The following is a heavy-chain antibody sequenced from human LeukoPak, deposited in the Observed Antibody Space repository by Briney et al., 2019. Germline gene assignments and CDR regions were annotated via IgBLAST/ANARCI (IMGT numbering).Heavy chain of an antibody. V-gene: IGHV3-11*04. CDR3: VTESGWLFDY. D-gene: IGHD5-12*01. J-gene: IGHJ4*02. CDR1: GFTFSDRY. Sequence: GGSLRLSCVAAGFTFSDRYMSWIRHAPGKGMEWVAYISPSADNIHYADSVKGRFTISRDNARNSLFLQMNGLKAEDTAVYYCVTESGWLFDYWGQGTLVTVSS. CDR2: ISPSADNI.